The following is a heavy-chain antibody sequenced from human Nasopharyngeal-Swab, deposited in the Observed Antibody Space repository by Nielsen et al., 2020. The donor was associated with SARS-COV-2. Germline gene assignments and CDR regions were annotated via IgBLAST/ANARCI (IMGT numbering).Heavy chain of an antibody. D-gene: IGHD3-3*01. CDR2: ISGSGHRT. CDR3: AKDFRHNYDYWSGYFTN. V-gene: IGHV3-23*01. J-gene: IGHJ4*02. CDR1: GFTFSSCA. Sequence: GGSLRLSCVASGFTFSSCAMTWVRQAPGKGLQWLSTISGSGHRTYYADSVKDRFTISRDNSQNTLYLQMNSLRAEDTAVYYCAKDFRHNYDYWSGYFTNWGQGTLVTVSS.